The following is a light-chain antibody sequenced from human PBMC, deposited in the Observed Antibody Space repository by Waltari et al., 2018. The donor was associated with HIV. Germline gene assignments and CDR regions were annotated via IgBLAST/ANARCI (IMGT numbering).Light chain of an antibody. CDR2: EVI. CDR3: CSYAGTYTYVL. CDR1: SSDVGGYDS. Sequence: QSALTQPRSVSGSPGQSVTISCTGTSSDVGGYDSVSWYLQHPGNVPKPIIYEVIKRPSGVPDRFSGSKSGNTASLTISGLQTEDEADYFCCSYAGTYTYVLFGGGTKLTVL. J-gene: IGLJ3*02. V-gene: IGLV2-11*01.